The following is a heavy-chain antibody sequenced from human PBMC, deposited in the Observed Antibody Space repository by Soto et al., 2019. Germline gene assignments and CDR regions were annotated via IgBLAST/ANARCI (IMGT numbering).Heavy chain of an antibody. Sequence: PSETLSLTCTVSGGSISSGGYYWSWIRQHPEKGLEWIGYIYYSGSTYYNPSLKSRVTISVDTSKNQFSLKLSSVTAADTAVYYCARDQGGRYGSGSYYGIMGSDAFDIWGQGTMVTVSS. D-gene: IGHD3-10*01. CDR2: IYYSGST. J-gene: IGHJ3*02. V-gene: IGHV4-31*03. CDR1: GGSISSGGYY. CDR3: ARDQGGRYGSGSYYGIMGSDAFDI.